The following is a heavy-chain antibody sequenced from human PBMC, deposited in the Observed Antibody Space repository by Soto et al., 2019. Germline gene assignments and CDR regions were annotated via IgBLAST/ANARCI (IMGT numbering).Heavy chain of an antibody. D-gene: IGHD2-2*01. Sequence: QVKLQESGPGLVKPSQTLSLTCTVPVGSISSGDYSRGWIRQPPANGLEWIGYSYYIWSTYYNPSLKRRVTISVDPAQNQFAQKRSSVTAEDTAVDYCARGFAAAATHWFDLWGQGTLVTVSS. J-gene: IGHJ5*02. CDR1: VGSISSGDYS. CDR2: SYYIWST. V-gene: IGHV4-30-4*01. CDR3: ARGFAAAATHWFDL.